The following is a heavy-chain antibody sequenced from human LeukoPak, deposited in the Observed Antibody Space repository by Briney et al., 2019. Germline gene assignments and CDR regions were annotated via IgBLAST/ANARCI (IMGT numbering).Heavy chain of an antibody. CDR1: GYTFTGYY. Sequence: EASVKVSCKASGYTFTGYYIQWMRQAPGQGLEWMGWINPDSGGTKYAQSLQGRVTMTRDTSISTAYMELGRLGSDDTAVYYCARLREGLYHFDSWGQGTLVTVSS. CDR3: ARLREGLYHFDS. V-gene: IGHV1-2*02. D-gene: IGHD5-24*01. J-gene: IGHJ4*02. CDR2: INPDSGGT.